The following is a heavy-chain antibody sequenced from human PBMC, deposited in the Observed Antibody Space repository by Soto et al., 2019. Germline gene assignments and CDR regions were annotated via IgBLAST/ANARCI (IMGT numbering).Heavy chain of an antibody. D-gene: IGHD6-19*01. CDR3: ARAGPDKSTSGWSNFDY. J-gene: IGHJ4*02. Sequence: PGESLKISCKISGFSFTSKWIGWVRQMPGKGLEWVGIIYPRDSDTRYNPSFQGHVAISADKSINTAYLQWNSLKASDTAIYFCARAGPDKSTSGWSNFDYWGQGTLVTVSS. CDR1: GFSFTSKW. CDR2: IYPRDSDT. V-gene: IGHV5-51*01.